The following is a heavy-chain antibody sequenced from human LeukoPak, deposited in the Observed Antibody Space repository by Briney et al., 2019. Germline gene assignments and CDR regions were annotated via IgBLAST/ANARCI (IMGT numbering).Heavy chain of an antibody. CDR1: GGSISSSSYY. CDR3: ARAEDDYGDSHVDY. Sequence: SETLSLTCTVSGGSISSSSYYWGWIRQPPGKGLEWIGSIYYSGSTYYNPSLKSRVTISVDTSKNQFSLKLSSVTAADTAVYYCARAEDDYGDSHVDYWGQGTLVTVSS. D-gene: IGHD4-17*01. V-gene: IGHV4-39*07. CDR2: IYYSGST. J-gene: IGHJ4*02.